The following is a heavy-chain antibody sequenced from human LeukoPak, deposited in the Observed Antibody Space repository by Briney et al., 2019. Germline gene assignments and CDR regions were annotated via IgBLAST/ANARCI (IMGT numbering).Heavy chain of an antibody. Sequence: ASVKVSCKASGYTFTGYYMHWVRQAPGQGLEWMGWINPDSGGTNYAQKFQGRVTMTRDTSISTAYMELSRLRSDDTAVYYCARGVGLIDAFDIWGQGTMVTVSS. D-gene: IGHD3-10*01. V-gene: IGHV1-2*02. CDR3: ARGVGLIDAFDI. CDR1: GYTFTGYY. CDR2: INPDSGGT. J-gene: IGHJ3*02.